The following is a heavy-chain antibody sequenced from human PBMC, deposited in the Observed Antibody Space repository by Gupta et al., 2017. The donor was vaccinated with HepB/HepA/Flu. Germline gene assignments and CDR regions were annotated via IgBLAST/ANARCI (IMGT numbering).Heavy chain of an antibody. D-gene: IGHD1-26*01. J-gene: IGHJ5*02. CDR3: SRELTPSTWAWFDP. Sequence: QLHLQECRPGLVKPSETLSLTCTVSGASINNSNYYWGWIRQPPGKGLEWIGSLFSSGNNYVRRSRTSQAIISVHTSKNESYLELQSVTEKETDMYYWSRELTPSTWAWFDPLGQGVLVTVSS. CDR1: GASINNSNYY. V-gene: IGHV4-39*02. CDR2: LFSSGNN.